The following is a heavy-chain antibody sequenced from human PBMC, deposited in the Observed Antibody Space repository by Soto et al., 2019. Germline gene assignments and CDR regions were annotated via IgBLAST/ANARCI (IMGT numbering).Heavy chain of an antibody. CDR1: GGSISSSSYY. J-gene: IGHJ6*03. CDR3: ARHGAARPFYYYYYMDV. D-gene: IGHD6-6*01. V-gene: IGHV4-39*01. Sequence: SETLSLTCTVSGGSISSSSYYWGWIRQPPGKGLEWIGSIYYSGSTYYNPSLKSRVTISVDTPKNQFSLKLSSVTAADTAVYYCARHGAARPFYYYYYMDVWGKGTTVTVSS. CDR2: IYYSGST.